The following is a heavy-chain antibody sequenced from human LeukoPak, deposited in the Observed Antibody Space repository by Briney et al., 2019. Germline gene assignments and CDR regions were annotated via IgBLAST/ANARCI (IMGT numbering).Heavy chain of an antibody. Sequence: PGGSLRLSCAASGFAISNFWMHWVRQAPGKGLVWVARIRYDGGVTMYADSVKGRFIISRDNAKNILYLQMDSLRVEDTAVYYCVRDDYLSYWGQGALVTVSS. J-gene: IGHJ4*02. CDR3: VRDDYLSY. CDR1: GFAISNFW. CDR2: IRYDGGVT. D-gene: IGHD4-11*01. V-gene: IGHV3-74*03.